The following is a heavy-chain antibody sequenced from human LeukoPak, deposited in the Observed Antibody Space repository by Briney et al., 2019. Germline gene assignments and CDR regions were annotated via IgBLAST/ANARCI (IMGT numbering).Heavy chain of an antibody. Sequence: SETLSPTCTVSGGSISSYYWSWIRQPAGKGLEWIGRIYTSGSTNYNPSLKSRVTISVDTSKNQFSLKLSSVTAADTAVYYCARGRYYYDSSGYYYDDYFDYWGQGTLVTVSS. D-gene: IGHD3-22*01. CDR3: ARGRYYYDSSGYYYDDYFDY. CDR1: GGSISSYY. V-gene: IGHV4-4*07. CDR2: IYTSGST. J-gene: IGHJ4*02.